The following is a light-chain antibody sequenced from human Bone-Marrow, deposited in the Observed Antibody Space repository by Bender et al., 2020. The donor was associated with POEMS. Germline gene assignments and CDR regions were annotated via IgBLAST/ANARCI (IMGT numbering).Light chain of an antibody. Sequence: QSVLTQPPSASGTPGQSVTISCSGTSSNFGNNAANWYQHVPGTAPKLLIYSNNQRPSGVPDRFAASTSGTSASLAISGLHSDDEADYSCSSWDNSLNGWVFGGGTKLTVL. J-gene: IGLJ3*02. V-gene: IGLV1-44*01. CDR2: SNN. CDR3: SSWDNSLNGWV. CDR1: SSNFGNNA.